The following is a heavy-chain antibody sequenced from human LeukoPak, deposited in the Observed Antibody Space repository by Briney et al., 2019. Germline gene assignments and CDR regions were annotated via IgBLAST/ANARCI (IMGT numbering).Heavy chain of an antibody. J-gene: IGHJ4*02. CDR2: IYYSGST. CDR3: ARLRQWLIPDY. V-gene: IGHV4-34*01. CDR1: GGSFSGYY. D-gene: IGHD6-19*01. Sequence: SETLSLTCAVYGGSFSGYYWSWIRQPPGKGLEWIGSIYYSGSTYYNPSLKSRVTISVDTSKNQFSLKLSSVTAADTAVYYCARLRQWLIPDYWGQGTLVTVSS.